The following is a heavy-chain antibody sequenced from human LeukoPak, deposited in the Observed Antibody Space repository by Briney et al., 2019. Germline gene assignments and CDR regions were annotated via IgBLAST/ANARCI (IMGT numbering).Heavy chain of an antibody. Sequence: ASVKVSCKASGYTFTSYYMHWVRQAPGQGLEWMGWINPNSGGTNYAGKFQGRVTMTSDTSISTAYMDLSRLRSDDTAVYYCARRHTDSSEGFDYWGQGTLVTVSS. D-gene: IGHD6-6*01. CDR3: ARRHTDSSEGFDY. J-gene: IGHJ4*02. CDR2: INPNSGGT. CDR1: GYTFTSYY. V-gene: IGHV1-2*02.